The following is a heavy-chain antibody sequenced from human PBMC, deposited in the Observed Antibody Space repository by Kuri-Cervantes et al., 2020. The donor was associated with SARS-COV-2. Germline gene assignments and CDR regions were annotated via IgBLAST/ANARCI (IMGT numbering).Heavy chain of an antibody. CDR2: ISSSSSYI. CDR1: GYTFSIYA. CDR3: ARERVLYSSSWYGMDV. J-gene: IGHJ6*02. Sequence: GESLKISCAASGYTFSIYAMSWVRQAPGKGLEWVSSISSSSSYIYYADSVKGRFTISRDNAKNSLYLQMNSLRAEDTAVYYCARERVLYSSSWYGMDVWGQGTTVTVSS. D-gene: IGHD6-13*01. V-gene: IGHV3-21*01.